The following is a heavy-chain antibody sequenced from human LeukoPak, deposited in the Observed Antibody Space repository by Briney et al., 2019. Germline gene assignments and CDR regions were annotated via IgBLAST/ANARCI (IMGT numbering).Heavy chain of an antibody. CDR1: GYTFTSYG. CDR3: ARVEHYYGSGSYVDFDY. D-gene: IGHD3-10*01. J-gene: IGHJ4*02. V-gene: IGHV1-18*01. CDR2: ISAYNGNT. Sequence: ASVKVSCKASGYTFTSYGISWVRQAPGQGLEWRGWISAYNGNTNYAQKLQGRVTMTTDTSTSTAYMELRSLRSDDTAVYYCARVEHYYGSGSYVDFDYWGQGTLVTVSS.